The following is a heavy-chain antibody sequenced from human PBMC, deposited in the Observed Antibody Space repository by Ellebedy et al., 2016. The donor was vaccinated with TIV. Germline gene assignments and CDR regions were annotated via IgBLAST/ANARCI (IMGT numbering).Heavy chain of an antibody. J-gene: IGHJ5*02. Sequence: PGGSLRLSCAASGFTFSNYAMNWVRQAPGKGLEWVSGITSSGDSTYYADSVKGRFTISRDNSRSTVHLQMNSLRVEDTAVYFCARENWAGPAGWFDPWGRGSLVTVSS. CDR1: GFTFSNYA. D-gene: IGHD7-27*01. CDR3: ARENWAGPAGWFDP. V-gene: IGHV3-23*01. CDR2: ITSSGDST.